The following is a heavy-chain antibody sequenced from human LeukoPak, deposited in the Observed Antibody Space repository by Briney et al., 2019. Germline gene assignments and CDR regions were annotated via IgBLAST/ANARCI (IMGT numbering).Heavy chain of an antibody. CDR2: INHSGGT. V-gene: IGHV4-30-2*01. Sequence: SQTLSLTCTVSGGSISSGGYYWSWIRQPPGKGLEWIGEINHSGGTNYNPSLKSRVTISVDTSKNQFSLKLSSVTAADTAVYYCARGPRGSIAAAGTFFDYWGQGTLVTVSS. J-gene: IGHJ4*02. D-gene: IGHD6-13*01. CDR3: ARGPRGSIAAAGTFFDY. CDR1: GGSISSGGYY.